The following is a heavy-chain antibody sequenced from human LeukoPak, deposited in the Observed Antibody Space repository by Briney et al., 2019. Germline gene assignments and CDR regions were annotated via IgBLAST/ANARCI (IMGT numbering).Heavy chain of an antibody. CDR1: GYSFTSYV. V-gene: IGHV1-18*01. Sequence: GASVKVSCKASGYSFTSYVISWVRQAPGQGLELMGWISTYNGNTNYAQKLQGRVTMTTDTSTSTAYMELRSLRSDDTAVYYCARVEYDYVWGSYRYYYYYYMDVWGKGTTVTVSS. CDR2: ISTYNGNT. D-gene: IGHD3-16*02. CDR3: ARVEYDYVWGSYRYYYYYYMDV. J-gene: IGHJ6*03.